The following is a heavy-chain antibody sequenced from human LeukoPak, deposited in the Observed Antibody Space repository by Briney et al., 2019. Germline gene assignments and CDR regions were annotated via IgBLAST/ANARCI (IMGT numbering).Heavy chain of an antibody. CDR2: ISSSSSYI. D-gene: IGHD1-26*01. V-gene: IGHV3-21*01. Sequence: PGGSLRLSCAASGFTFSSYSMNWVRQAPGKGLEGVSSISSSSSYIYYADSVKGRFTISRDNAKNSLYLQMNSLRAEDTAVYYCARSSAWELLQPSDYYGMDVWGQGTTVTVPS. CDR1: GFTFSSYS. CDR3: ARSSAWELLQPSDYYGMDV. J-gene: IGHJ6*02.